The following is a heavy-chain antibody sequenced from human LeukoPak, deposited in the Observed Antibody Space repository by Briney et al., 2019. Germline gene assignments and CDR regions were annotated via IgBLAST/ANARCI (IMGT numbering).Heavy chain of an antibody. Sequence: ASVKVSCKASGYTFTGYYMHWVRQARGQGLEWMGWINPNSGGTNYAQKFQGRVTMTRDTSISTAYMEQSRLRSDDTVVYYCARDRACSGGSCYPSFDYWGQGTLVTVSS. CDR2: INPNSGGT. V-gene: IGHV1-2*02. D-gene: IGHD2-15*01. CDR1: GYTFTGYY. CDR3: ARDRACSGGSCYPSFDY. J-gene: IGHJ4*02.